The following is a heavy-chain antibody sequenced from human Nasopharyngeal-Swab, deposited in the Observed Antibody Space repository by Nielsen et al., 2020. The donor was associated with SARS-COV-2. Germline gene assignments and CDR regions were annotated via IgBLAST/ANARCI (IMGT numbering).Heavy chain of an antibody. D-gene: IGHD2-2*02. J-gene: IGHJ2*01. Sequence: SETLSLTCTVSGGSISSGDYYWSWIRQPPGKGLEWIGYIYYSGSTYYNPSLKSRVTIAVDTSKNQFSLKLSSVTAAATAVYYCARGLSEPDCSSTSGYSSDFRYFDLWGSGTLVTVSS. CDR1: GGSISSGDYY. V-gene: IGHV4-30-4*01. CDR2: IYYSGST. CDR3: ARGLSEPDCSSTSGYSSDFRYFDL.